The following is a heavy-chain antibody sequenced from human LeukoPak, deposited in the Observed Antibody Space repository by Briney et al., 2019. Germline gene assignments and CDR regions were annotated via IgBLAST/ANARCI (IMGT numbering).Heavy chain of an antibody. CDR3: AKNARSTLFLQGSYYYHYMDV. Sequence: GGSLRLSCAASGFTFSSYGMSWVRQAPGKGLEWVSAISGSGRSTYYADSVKGRFTISRGNSKNTLYLQMNSLRAEDTAVYYCAKNARSTLFLQGSYYYHYMDVWGKGTTVTISS. CDR2: ISGSGRST. J-gene: IGHJ6*03. D-gene: IGHD3-22*01. V-gene: IGHV3-23*01. CDR1: GFTFSSYG.